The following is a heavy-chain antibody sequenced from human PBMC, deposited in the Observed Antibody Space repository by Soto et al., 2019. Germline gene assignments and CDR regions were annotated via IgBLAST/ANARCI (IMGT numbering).Heavy chain of an antibody. Sequence: ASVKVSCKASGGTFSSYTISWVRQAPGQGLEWMGRIIPILGIANYAQKFQGRVTITADKSTSTAYMELSSLRSEDTAVYYCARDLSAVAGTRPFLREYYFDYWGQGTLVTVSS. D-gene: IGHD6-19*01. CDR2: IIPILGIA. V-gene: IGHV1-69*04. J-gene: IGHJ4*02. CDR1: GGTFSSYT. CDR3: ARDLSAVAGTRPFLREYYFDY.